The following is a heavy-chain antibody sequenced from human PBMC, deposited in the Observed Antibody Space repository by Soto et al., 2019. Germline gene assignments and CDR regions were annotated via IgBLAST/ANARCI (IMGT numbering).Heavy chain of an antibody. CDR1: GFTVSRKY. D-gene: IGHD2-15*01. CDR3: ARDDVLCDGGRCYGVPLDV. V-gene: IGHV3-66*01. Sequence: EVQLVESGGGLVQPGGSLRLSCAASGFTVSRKYMSWVRQPPGKGLEWVSLIQSGGPTYYADSVKGRFPISRDTSENKVHTQMDSLRAEDTAVYYCARDDVLCDGGRCYGVPLDVWCKGTTVTVSS. J-gene: IGHJ6*04. CDR2: IQSGGPT.